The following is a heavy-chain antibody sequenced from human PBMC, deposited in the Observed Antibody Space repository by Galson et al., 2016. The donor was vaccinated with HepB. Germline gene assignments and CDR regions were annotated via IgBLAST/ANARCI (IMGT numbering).Heavy chain of an antibody. CDR3: ARCLGTAIFDY. V-gene: IGHV2-5*02. CDR1: GSSLTNGGVG. CDR2: IYWDDDK. D-gene: IGHD1-7*01. J-gene: IGHJ4*02. Sequence: PALVKPTQTLTLTCTFSGSSLTNGGVGVGWIRQPPGKALEWLALIYWDDDKRYSPSLKNRLTITKDTSKNQVVLVMANMDPVDTGTYYCARCLGTAIFDYWGQGSLVLVSS.